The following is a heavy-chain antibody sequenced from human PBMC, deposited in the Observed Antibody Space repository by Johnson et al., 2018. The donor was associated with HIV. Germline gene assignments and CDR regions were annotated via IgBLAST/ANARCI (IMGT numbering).Heavy chain of an antibody. J-gene: IGHJ3*02. CDR2: ISWTSGSI. CDR1: GFTFDDYA. Sequence: VQLVESGGGLVQPGRSLRLSCAASGFTFDDYAMHWVRHAPGKGLEWVSGISWTSGSIGSADSVKGRFTISRDNAKNSLYLQMNSLRAEDTAVYYCARNGLIPAAKGVAFDIWGHGTTVTVSS. CDR3: ARNGLIPAAKGVAFDI. V-gene: IGHV3-9*01. D-gene: IGHD2-2*01.